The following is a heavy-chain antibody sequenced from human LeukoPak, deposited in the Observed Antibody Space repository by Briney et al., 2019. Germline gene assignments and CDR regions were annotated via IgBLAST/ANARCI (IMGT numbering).Heavy chain of an antibody. Sequence: GESPKISCKGSGYSFTSYWIGWVRQAPGQGLEWMGWIDPNSGVTNYAQRFQARVTMTRDTSISTAYMQLSSLRSDDTAVYYCASGGFKLDYWGQGTLVTVSS. J-gene: IGHJ4*02. D-gene: IGHD2-15*01. CDR1: GYSFTSYW. V-gene: IGHV1-2*02. CDR3: ASGGFKLDY. CDR2: IDPNSGVT.